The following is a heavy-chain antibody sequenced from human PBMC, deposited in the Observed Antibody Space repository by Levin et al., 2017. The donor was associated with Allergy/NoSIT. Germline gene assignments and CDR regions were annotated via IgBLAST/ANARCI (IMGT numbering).Heavy chain of an antibody. D-gene: IGHD6-6*01. Sequence: GGSLRLSCAASGFTFSSNWMTWVRQAPGRGLEWVANIKYDGSEKIYVDSVKGRFTISRDNAENSVFLQMDSLRAEDTAVYYCARDPFGSSSGYGAFDIWGQGTMVTVSS. J-gene: IGHJ3*02. CDR2: IKYDGSEK. CDR3: ARDPFGSSSGYGAFDI. V-gene: IGHV3-7*01. CDR1: GFTFSSNW.